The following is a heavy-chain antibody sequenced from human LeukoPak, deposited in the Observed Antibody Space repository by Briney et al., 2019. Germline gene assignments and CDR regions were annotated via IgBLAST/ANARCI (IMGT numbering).Heavy chain of an antibody. CDR1: GYTFTGYY. J-gene: IGHJ4*02. CDR3: ARDCSGYSGYVNFDY. Sequence: ASVKVSCKASGYTFTGYYMHWVRQAPGQGLEWMGWINPNSSGTNYAQKFQGRVTMTRDTSISTAYMELSRLRSDDTAVYYCARDCSGYSGYVNFDYWGQGTLVTVSS. V-gene: IGHV1-2*02. D-gene: IGHD5-12*01. CDR2: INPNSSGT.